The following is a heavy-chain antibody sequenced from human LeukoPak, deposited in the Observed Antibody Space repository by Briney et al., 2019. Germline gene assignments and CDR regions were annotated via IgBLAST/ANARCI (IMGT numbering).Heavy chain of an antibody. CDR3: AKLVVVTATYWYFDL. D-gene: IGHD2-21*02. V-gene: IGHV3-7*03. CDR2: IKQDGSEK. Sequence: PGGSLRLSCAASGFTCSSYWMSWVRQAPGRGLQWVANIKQDGSEKYYADSVEGRFTISRDNAKNTLYLQMNSLRAEDTAVYHCAKLVVVTATYWYFDLWGRGTLVGVSS. J-gene: IGHJ2*01. CDR1: GFTCSSYW.